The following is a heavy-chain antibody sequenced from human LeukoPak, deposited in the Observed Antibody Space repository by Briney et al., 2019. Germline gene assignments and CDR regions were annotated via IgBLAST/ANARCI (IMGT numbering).Heavy chain of an antibody. CDR2: ISSGGSYI. CDR1: GFTFSTYT. V-gene: IGHV3-21*01. Sequence: PGRSLRLSCAASGFTFSTYTMNWVRQAPGKGLEWVSSISSGGSYIYYVDSVKGRFTISRDSAKNSLFLQMNSLRAEDTAVYYCARGNYYGSGSSTSDAFDIWGQGTMVTVSS. J-gene: IGHJ3*02. D-gene: IGHD3-10*01. CDR3: ARGNYYGSGSSTSDAFDI.